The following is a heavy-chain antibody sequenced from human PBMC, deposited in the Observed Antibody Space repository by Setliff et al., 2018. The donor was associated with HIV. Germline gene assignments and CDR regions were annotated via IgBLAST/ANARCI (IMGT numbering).Heavy chain of an antibody. CDR1: GGSISGSSDY. J-gene: IGHJ4*02. CDR2: IFYTGST. D-gene: IGHD3-3*01. Sequence: TLSLTCTASGGSISGSSDYWGWIRQPPGKGLEWIGSIFYTGSTYYNPSLKGRVTVSVDTSINQFSLKLSSVTAADTSVYYCARHSSSGYLPYYFDYWGQGTLVTSPQ. CDR3: ARHSSSGYLPYYFDY. V-gene: IGHV4-39*01.